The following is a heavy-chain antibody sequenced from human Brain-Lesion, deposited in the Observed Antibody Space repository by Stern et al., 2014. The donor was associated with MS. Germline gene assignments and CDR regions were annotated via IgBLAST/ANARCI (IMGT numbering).Heavy chain of an antibody. CDR1: GYIFTGYY. CDR2: INPNTGGT. J-gene: IGHJ6*02. CDR3: ARDQRGITIFGVVTDYYYLGMDV. Sequence: EQLAESGAEVKKPGASVKVSCKTSGYIFTGYYIHWVRQAPGQGLEWMAWINPNTGGTKYAQKFQGRVTMSRDTSISTAYVELSSLTSDDTAVYYCARDQRGITIFGVVTDYYYLGMDVWGQGTTVTVSS. D-gene: IGHD3-3*01. V-gene: IGHV1-2*02.